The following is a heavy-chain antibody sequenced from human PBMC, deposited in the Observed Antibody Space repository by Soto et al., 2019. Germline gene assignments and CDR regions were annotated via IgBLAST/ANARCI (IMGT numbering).Heavy chain of an antibody. Sequence: HPAESLRLSCAGSGFIFSAYWLSWVRHAPGKGLEWVAMINRGASGTHYVDSVKGRFTIFRDNAKNMLYLQMNSLISEDTALYYCARDDFGLGIDYWGLGTLVTVSS. CDR2: INRGASGT. D-gene: IGHD1-26*01. CDR1: GFIFSAYW. CDR3: ARDDFGLGIDY. V-gene: IGHV3-7*01. J-gene: IGHJ4*02.